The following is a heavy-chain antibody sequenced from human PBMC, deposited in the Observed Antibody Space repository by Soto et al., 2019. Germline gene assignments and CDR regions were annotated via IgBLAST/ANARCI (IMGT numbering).Heavy chain of an antibody. CDR1: GGSISSGGYY. D-gene: IGHD3-16*01. CDR2: IYYRGDT. CDR3: GRDVIAMSRGEGGQVDL. V-gene: IGHV4-30-4*01. J-gene: IGHJ5*02. Sequence: QVQLQESGPGVVKPSQTLSLICTVSGGSISSGGYYWTWIRQPPGKGLEWIGYIYYRGDTYYNPSRKGRVTIYAATYNNQLTLSLRSATAADTSVYYCGRDVIAMSRGEGGQVDLWGQGTLVTVSS.